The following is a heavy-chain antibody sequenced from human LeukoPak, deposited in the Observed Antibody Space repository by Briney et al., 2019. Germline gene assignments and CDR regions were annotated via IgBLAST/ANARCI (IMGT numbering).Heavy chain of an antibody. CDR3: AKDPTTVTTGPGYYFDY. CDR2: IRYDGSNK. V-gene: IGHV3-30*02. Sequence: PGGSLRLSCVASGFTFSSYGMHWVRQAPGKGLEWVAFIRYDGSNKNYADSVKGRFTISRDNSKNTLYLQMNSLRAEDTAVYYCAKDPTTVTTGPGYYFDYWGQGTLVTVSS. J-gene: IGHJ4*02. CDR1: GFTFSSYG. D-gene: IGHD4-17*01.